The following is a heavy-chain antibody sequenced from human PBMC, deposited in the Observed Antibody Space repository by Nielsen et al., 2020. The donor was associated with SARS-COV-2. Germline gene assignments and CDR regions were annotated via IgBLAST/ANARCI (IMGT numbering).Heavy chain of an antibody. J-gene: IGHJ4*02. CDR2: IYYSGST. D-gene: IGHD5-24*01. Sequence: SETLSLTCTVSGGSISSSSYYWGWIRQPPGKGLEWIGSIYYSGSTYYNPSLKSRVTISVDTSKNQFSLKLSSVTAADTAVYYCASRRDGYPPGDYWGQGTLVTVSS. CDR3: ASRRDGYPPGDY. CDR1: GGSISSSSYY. V-gene: IGHV4-39*07.